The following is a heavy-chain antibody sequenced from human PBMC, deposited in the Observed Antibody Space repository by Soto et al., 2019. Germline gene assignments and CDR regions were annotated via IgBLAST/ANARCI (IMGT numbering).Heavy chain of an antibody. Sequence: QLQLQESGPGLVKPSETLSPPCSVSGGSISTISYFWAGIRHPPGKGLEWFGAVHYSGSANYRSSLQSRVTISVDTSQTQFSLRLRSVTAADTAVYYGARHRWGSGSYSGLLDFWGQGALVTVSS. V-gene: IGHV4-39*01. CDR3: ARHRWGSGSYSGLLDF. CDR1: GGSISTISYF. D-gene: IGHD3-10*01. J-gene: IGHJ4*02. CDR2: VHYSGSA.